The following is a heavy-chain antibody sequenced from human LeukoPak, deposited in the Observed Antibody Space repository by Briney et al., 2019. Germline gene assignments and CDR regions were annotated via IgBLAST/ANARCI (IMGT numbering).Heavy chain of an antibody. CDR1: GYSISSGYD. CDR3: ARSELNDYFKY. CDR2: ISQSGDT. V-gene: IGHV4-38-2*02. Sequence: SETLSLTCTVSGYSISSGYDWGWMRQAPGKGLEWLAGISQSGDTYNNPSLKSRVSLSVDTSKNQLSLKLTSVTAADTAVYFCARSELNDYFKYWGQGILVTVST. D-gene: IGHD3-16*01. J-gene: IGHJ4*02.